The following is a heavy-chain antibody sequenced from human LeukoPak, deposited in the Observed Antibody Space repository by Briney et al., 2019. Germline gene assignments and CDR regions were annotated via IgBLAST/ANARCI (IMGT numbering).Heavy chain of an antibody. CDR2: ISSSGSTI. V-gene: IGHV3-48*03. D-gene: IGHD3-10*01. Sequence: GGSLRLSCAASGFTFSSYEMNWVRQVPGKGLEWVSYISSSGSTIYYADSVKGRFTISSDNAKNSLYLQMNSLKAEDTAVYYCAKAGPGFGFDYWGQGTLVTVSS. CDR1: GFTFSSYE. CDR3: AKAGPGFGFDY. J-gene: IGHJ4*02.